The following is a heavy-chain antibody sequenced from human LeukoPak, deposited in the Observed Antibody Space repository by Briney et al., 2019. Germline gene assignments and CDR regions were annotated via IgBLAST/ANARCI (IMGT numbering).Heavy chain of an antibody. Sequence: SETLSLTCNVSGGSIGSSSYYWGWIRQPPGKGLEWIGSIYYSGSTYYNPSLKSRVTISVDTSKNQSSLKLSSVTAADTAVYYCARLVAYSNYEGYFDYWGQGTLVTVSS. CDR2: IYYSGST. CDR1: GGSIGSSSYY. V-gene: IGHV4-39*01. CDR3: ARLVAYSNYEGYFDY. J-gene: IGHJ4*02. D-gene: IGHD4-11*01.